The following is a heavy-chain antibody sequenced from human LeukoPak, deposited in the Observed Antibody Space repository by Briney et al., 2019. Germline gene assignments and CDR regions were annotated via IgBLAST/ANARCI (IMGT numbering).Heavy chain of an antibody. CDR3: ARDMTMDQGSGLFDH. D-gene: IGHD4/OR15-4a*01. CDR2: IKQDGSEK. Sequence: GGSLRLSCAASGFTFSSYWMSWVRQAPGKGLEWVANIKQDGSEKYYVDSVKGRFTISRDNAKNPLYLQMNSLRAEDTAVYYCARDMTMDQGSGLFDHWGQGTLVTVSS. CDR1: GFTFSSYW. V-gene: IGHV3-7*01. J-gene: IGHJ4*02.